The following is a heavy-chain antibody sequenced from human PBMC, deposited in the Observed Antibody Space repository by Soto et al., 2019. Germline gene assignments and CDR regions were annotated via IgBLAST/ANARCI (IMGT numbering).Heavy chain of an antibody. CDR3: ARGYNSPAY. D-gene: IGHD1-1*01. CDR2: IISSGDTT. J-gene: IGHJ4*02. V-gene: IGHV3-23*01. Sequence: EVQLLESGGGLEQPGGSLRLSCAASGFTFSSYAMSWVRQAPGKGLEWVSTIISSGDTTYYADSVKGRFTISRDNTKNTVFLQMSSLSAEDTAVYYCARGYNSPAYWGQGTLITVSS. CDR1: GFTFSSYA.